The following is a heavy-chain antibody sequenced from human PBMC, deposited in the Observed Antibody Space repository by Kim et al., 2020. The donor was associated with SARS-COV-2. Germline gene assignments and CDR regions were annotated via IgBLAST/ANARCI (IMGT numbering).Heavy chain of an antibody. J-gene: IGHJ2*01. CDR3: ARDWRGFDWPKQHEYWYFDL. CDR2: ISSSSSTI. Sequence: GGSLRLSCAASGFTFSSYSMNWVRQAPGKGLEWVSYISSSSSTIYYADSVKGRFTISRDNAKNSLYLQMNSLRAEDTAVYYCARDWRGFDWPKQHEYWYFDLWGRGTLVTVSS. D-gene: IGHD3-9*01. V-gene: IGHV3-48*04. CDR1: GFTFSSYS.